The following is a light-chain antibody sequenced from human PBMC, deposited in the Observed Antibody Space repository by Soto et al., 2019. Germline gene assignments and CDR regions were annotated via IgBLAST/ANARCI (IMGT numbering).Light chain of an antibody. CDR3: HQYDHWPLT. V-gene: IGKV3D-15*01. Sequence: EIVLTQSPDTLSLSPGERATLSCRASQSVSSNYLAWYQQKLGQAPRLLIYDASRRATGIPDRFSGSGSGTEFTLTVSSLQSEDFALYFCHQYDHWPLTFGGGTKVDI. CDR1: QSVSSN. J-gene: IGKJ4*01. CDR2: DAS.